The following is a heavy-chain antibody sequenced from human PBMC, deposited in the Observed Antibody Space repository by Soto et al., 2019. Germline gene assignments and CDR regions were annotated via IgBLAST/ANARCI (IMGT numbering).Heavy chain of an antibody. CDR1: GGTFSSYA. CDR3: AKEDIVVVPAAIPYYYYGMDV. J-gene: IGHJ6*02. Sequence: QVQLVQSGAEVKKPGSSVKVSCKASGGTFSSYAISWVQQAPGQGLEWMGGIIPIFGTANYAQKFQGRVTITADESTSTAYMELSSLRSEDTAVYYCAKEDIVVVPAAIPYYYYGMDVWGQGTTVTVSS. CDR2: IIPIFGTA. V-gene: IGHV1-69*01. D-gene: IGHD2-2*02.